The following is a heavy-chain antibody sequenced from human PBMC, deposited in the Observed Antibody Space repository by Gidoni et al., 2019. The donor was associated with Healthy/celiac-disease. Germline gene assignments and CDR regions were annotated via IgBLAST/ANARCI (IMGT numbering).Heavy chain of an antibody. CDR3: ARVRGSRITIFATPSYYFDY. CDR2: IYYSGST. Sequence: QVQLQESGPGLVKPSQTLSLTCTVSGGSISSGGYYWSWIRQHPGKGLEWIGYIYYSGSTYYNPSLKSRVTISVDTSKNQFSLKLSSVTAADTAVYYCARVRGSRITIFATPSYYFDYWGQGTLVTVSS. J-gene: IGHJ4*02. V-gene: IGHV4-31*03. D-gene: IGHD3-3*01. CDR1: GGSISSGGYY.